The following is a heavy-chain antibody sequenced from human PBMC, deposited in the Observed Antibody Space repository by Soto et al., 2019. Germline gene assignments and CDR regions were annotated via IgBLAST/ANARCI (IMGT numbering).Heavy chain of an antibody. V-gene: IGHV1-8*01. J-gene: IGHJ3*02. CDR2: MNPNSGNT. D-gene: IGHD3-9*01. Sequence: ASVKFYCTASGYTFTSYDINWVRQATVQGLEWMGWMNPNSGNTGYAQKFQGRVTMTRNTSISTAYMELSSLRSEDTAVYYCASPSPLLRYFDWYAFDIWGQGTMVTVSS. CDR1: GYTFTSYD. CDR3: ASPSPLLRYFDWYAFDI.